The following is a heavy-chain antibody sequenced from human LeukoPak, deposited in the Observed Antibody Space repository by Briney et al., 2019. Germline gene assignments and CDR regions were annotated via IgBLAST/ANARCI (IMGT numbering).Heavy chain of an antibody. CDR1: GFTFSNAW. CDR3: TTVATVLAVATNY. CDR2: IKSKTDGGTT. J-gene: IGHJ4*02. Sequence: GGSLRLSCAASGFTFSNAWMSWVRQAPGKGLEWVGRIKSKTDGGTTDYAAPVKGRFTISRDDSKNTLYLQMNSLKTEDTAVHYCTTVATVLAVATNYWGQGTLVTVSS. D-gene: IGHD6-19*01. V-gene: IGHV3-15*01.